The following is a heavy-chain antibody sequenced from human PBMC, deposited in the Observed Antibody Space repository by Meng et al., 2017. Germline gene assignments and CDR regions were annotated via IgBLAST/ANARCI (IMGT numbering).Heavy chain of an antibody. CDR2: INPSGGST. D-gene: IGHD4-11*01. CDR3: ARDKKMTTVTFYYYYYGMDV. J-gene: IGHJ6*02. CDR1: GYTFTSYY. V-gene: IGHV1-46*01. Sequence: ASVKVSCKASGYTFTSYYMHWVRQAPGQGLEWMGIINPSGGSTSYAQKFQGRVTMTRDTSTSTVYMELSSLRSEDTAVYYCARDKKMTTVTFYYYYYGMDVWGQGTTVTVSS.